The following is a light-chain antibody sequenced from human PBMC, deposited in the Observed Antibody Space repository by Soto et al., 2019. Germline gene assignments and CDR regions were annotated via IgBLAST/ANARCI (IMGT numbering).Light chain of an antibody. Sequence: EIVLTQSPANLSVSPGERATLSCRASQSVRSNLAWYQQKPGQAPRLLIFGATTRATNISVRFTGSGSGTEFTLTISSLQSEDFAVYYCQQYVNWPPLTFGGGTKVEIK. J-gene: IGKJ4*01. CDR1: QSVRSN. V-gene: IGKV3-15*01. CDR3: QQYVNWPPLT. CDR2: GAT.